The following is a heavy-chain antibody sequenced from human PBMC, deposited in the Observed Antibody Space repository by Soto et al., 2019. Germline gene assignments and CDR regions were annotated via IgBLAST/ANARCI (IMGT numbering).Heavy chain of an antibody. CDR2: ISYDGGLQ. V-gene: IGHV3-30*03. D-gene: IGHD5-18*01. CDR3: VSDRGYGHASVPYS. CDR1: GFTFTSYG. Sequence: QAPLVESGGGVVQPGRSLRLSCAASGFTFTSYGMHWVRQAPGTRLEWVAVISYDGGLQHYADSVKGLFTISRDNSKNMVLLQMNSMRAEDTAVYYCVSDRGYGHASVPYSWGQGTLVSVSS. J-gene: IGHJ4*02.